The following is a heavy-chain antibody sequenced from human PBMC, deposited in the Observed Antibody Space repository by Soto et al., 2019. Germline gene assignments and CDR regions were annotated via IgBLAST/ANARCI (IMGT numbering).Heavy chain of an antibody. V-gene: IGHV1-18*01. Sequence: ASVKVSCKASGYTFTSYGISWVRQAPGQGLEWMGWISAYNGNTNYAQKLQGRVTMTTDTSTSTAYMELRSLRSDDTAVYYCARVVGAVFDNWFDPWGQGTLVTVSS. J-gene: IGHJ5*02. CDR1: GYTFTSYG. CDR3: ARVVGAVFDNWFDP. D-gene: IGHD1-26*01. CDR2: ISAYNGNT.